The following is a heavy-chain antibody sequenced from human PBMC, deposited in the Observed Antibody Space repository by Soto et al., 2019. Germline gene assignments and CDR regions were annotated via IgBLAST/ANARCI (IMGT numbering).Heavy chain of an antibody. CDR1: GFSLTTSGVG. D-gene: IGHD3-3*01. J-gene: IGHJ4*02. V-gene: IGHV2-5*02. CDR3: AHRILRTVFGLVTTTAIYFDF. Sequence: QITLNESGPTVVKPAETLTLTCTFSGFSLTTSGVGVGWIRQSPGKAPEWLALLYWDDDKRYSASLKSRLTITKDTSKNQVGLTMASVDSADTATYYCAHRILRTVFGLVTTTAIYFDFWGQGTPVVVSS. CDR2: LYWDDDK.